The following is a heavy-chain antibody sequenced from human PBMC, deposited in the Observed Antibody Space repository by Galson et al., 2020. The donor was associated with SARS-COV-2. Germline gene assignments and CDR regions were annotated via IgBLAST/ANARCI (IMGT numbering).Heavy chain of an antibody. D-gene: IGHD4-17*01. CDR1: DVSMTSYY. Sequence: SQTLSLTCSVSDVSMTSYYWSWIRQPPGKGLEWIGYISYSGSTNYNPSLRSRVTILVDLSKNQFSLKLSSVTAADTAVYYCARDPTPLYGDNYYYGMDVWGRGTTVTVSS. CDR3: ARDPTPLYGDNYYYGMDV. CDR2: ISYSGST. V-gene: IGHV4-59*01. J-gene: IGHJ6*01.